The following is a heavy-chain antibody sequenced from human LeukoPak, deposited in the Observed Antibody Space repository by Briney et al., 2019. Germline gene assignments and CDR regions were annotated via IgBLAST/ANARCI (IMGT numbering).Heavy chain of an antibody. Sequence: PAGSLRLSCAASGFTISSYAMSWVRQAPGKGLEWVSTISGSGDSTYYADSVKGRFTISRDNSKNTLYLQMNSLRADDTAVYYCAKGRSGVVVAALNYWGQGTPVTVSS. D-gene: IGHD2-15*01. J-gene: IGHJ4*02. CDR1: GFTISSYA. CDR3: AKGRSGVVVAALNY. CDR2: ISGSGDST. V-gene: IGHV3-23*01.